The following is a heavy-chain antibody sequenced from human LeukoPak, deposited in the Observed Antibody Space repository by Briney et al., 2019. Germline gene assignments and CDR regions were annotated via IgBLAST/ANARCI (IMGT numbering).Heavy chain of an antibody. CDR2: TKPDGSAE. V-gene: IGHV3-7*01. CDR3: ARPSWYVY. CDR1: GFTFRNYW. Sequence: GGSLRLSCAASGFTFRNYWMGWVRQAPGKGLEWVANTKPDGSAEYYADSVRGRFTTSRDNAKNSLYLQMNSLRAEDTAVYYCARPSWYVYWGQGTLVTVSS. J-gene: IGHJ4*02. D-gene: IGHD6-13*01.